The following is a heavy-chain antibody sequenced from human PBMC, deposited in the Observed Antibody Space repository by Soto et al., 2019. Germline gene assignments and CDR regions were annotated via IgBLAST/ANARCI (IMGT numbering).Heavy chain of an antibody. CDR1: GFNFSDYV. J-gene: IGHJ6*02. D-gene: IGHD3-22*01. CDR3: AREGYYDSRGYPYGIDV. V-gene: IGHV3-30-3*01. CDR2: ISFDGSNE. Sequence: PGGSLRLSCAASGFNFSDYVVHWVRRAPGRGLEWMAFISFDGSNEYYADFVKGRFTISRDNSRNRVYLQVNSLRRDDTAVYFCAREGYYDSRGYPYGIDVWGLGTTVTVSS.